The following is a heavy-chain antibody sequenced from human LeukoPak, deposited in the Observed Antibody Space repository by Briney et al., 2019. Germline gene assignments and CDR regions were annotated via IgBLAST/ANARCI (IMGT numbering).Heavy chain of an antibody. D-gene: IGHD5-18*01. V-gene: IGHV3-7*01. J-gene: IGHJ4*02. Sequence: GGSLRLSCAASGFTFSSYWMSWLRQAPGKGLEWVANIKKDGSEKYYVDSVKGRFTISRDNAKTSLYLQLISVRAEDTALYYCARHLSGVTGYTYGRGIDYWGQGTLVTVSS. CDR1: GFTFSSYW. CDR3: ARHLSGVTGYTYGRGIDY. CDR2: IKKDGSEK.